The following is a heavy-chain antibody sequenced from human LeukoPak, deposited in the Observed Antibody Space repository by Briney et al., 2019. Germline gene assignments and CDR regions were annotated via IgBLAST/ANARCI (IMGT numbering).Heavy chain of an antibody. CDR3: ARAILNYYGSRSYPGFDP. CDR1: GFTFSSYA. J-gene: IGHJ5*02. D-gene: IGHD3-10*01. CDR2: ISGSGGST. Sequence: GGSLRLSCAASGFTFSSYAMSWVRQAPGKGLEWVSAISGSGGSTYYADSVKGRFTISRDNAKNSLYLQMNSLRAEDTAVYYCARAILNYYGSRSYPGFDPWGQGTLVTVSS. V-gene: IGHV3-23*01.